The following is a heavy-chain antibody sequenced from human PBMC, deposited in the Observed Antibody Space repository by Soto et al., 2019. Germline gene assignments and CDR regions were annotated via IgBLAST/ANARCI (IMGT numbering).Heavy chain of an antibody. CDR3: AKERGSMGATTLDS. CDR2: ISGGGDST. Sequence: EVQLLESGGGLVQPGGSLRLSCAASGFTFSSCAMTWVRQAPGKGLEWVSAISGGGDSTHYADSVKGRFTISRDNSKNTVYLQMNSLRAEDTALFYCAKERGSMGATTLDSWGQGTLVTVSS. J-gene: IGHJ4*02. V-gene: IGHV3-23*01. D-gene: IGHD1-26*01. CDR1: GFTFSSCA.